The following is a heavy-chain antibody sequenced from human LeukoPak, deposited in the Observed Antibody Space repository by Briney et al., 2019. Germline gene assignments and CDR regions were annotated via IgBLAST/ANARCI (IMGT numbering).Heavy chain of an antibody. CDR1: GFTFSSYA. D-gene: IGHD5-12*01. J-gene: IGHJ4*02. CDR3: ARDPDGYNAK. Sequence: GGSLRLSCAASGFTFSSYAMSWVRQAPGKGLEWVSGISGSGGSTYYADSVKGRFTISRDNAKNSLYLQMNSLRAEDTAVYYCARDPDGYNAKWGQGTLVTVSS. CDR2: ISGSGGST. V-gene: IGHV3-23*01.